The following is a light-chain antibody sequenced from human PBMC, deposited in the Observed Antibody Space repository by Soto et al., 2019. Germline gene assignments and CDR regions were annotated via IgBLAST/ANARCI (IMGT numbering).Light chain of an antibody. CDR1: SSNIGSNT. J-gene: IGLJ2*01. CDR2: SNN. V-gene: IGLV1-44*01. CDR3: AAWDDSLSGL. Sequence: QAVVTQPPSASGTPGQRITISCSGSSSNIGSNTVNWYQQLPGTAPKLLIYSNNQRPSGVPDRFSGSKSGTSASLAISGLQSEDEADYYCAAWDDSLSGLFGGGTQLTVL.